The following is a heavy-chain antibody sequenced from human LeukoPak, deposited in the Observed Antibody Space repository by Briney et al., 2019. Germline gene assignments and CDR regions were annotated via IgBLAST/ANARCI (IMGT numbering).Heavy chain of an antibody. CDR1: GYTFTSYG. J-gene: IGHJ4*02. V-gene: IGHV1-18*01. CDR3: ARDRIQLSLRGNNDF. CDR2: ISAYNGNT. D-gene: IGHD5-18*01. Sequence: GASVKVSCKASGYTFTSYGISWVRQAPGQGLEWMAWISAYNGNTNYAQKFQDRVTVTTDTSTSTAYMELRSLRSDDTAVYFCARDRIQLSLRGNNDFWGQGTLVTVSS.